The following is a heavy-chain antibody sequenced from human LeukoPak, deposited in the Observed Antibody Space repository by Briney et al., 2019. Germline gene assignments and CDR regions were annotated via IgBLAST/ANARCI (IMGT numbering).Heavy chain of an antibody. CDR1: GFTFSSYG. J-gene: IGHJ3*02. V-gene: IGHV3-74*01. CDR3: AREGGSYLDAFDI. Sequence: GGSLRLSCAASGFTFSSYGMHWVRQAPGKGLVWVSRINSDGSSTSYADSVKGRFTISRDNAKNTLYLQMNSLRAEDTAVYYCAREGGSYLDAFDIWGQGTMVTVSS. CDR2: INSDGSST. D-gene: IGHD1-26*01.